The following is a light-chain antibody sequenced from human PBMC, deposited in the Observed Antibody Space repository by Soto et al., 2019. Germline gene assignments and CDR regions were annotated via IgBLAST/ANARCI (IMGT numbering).Light chain of an antibody. V-gene: IGLV2-8*01. CDR3: VSYAGGTYV. CDR2: DVN. Sequence: QSALTQPPSASGSPGQSVTISCTGTSSDVGGYIFVSWYQQHPGKAPKLMIYDVNKRPSGVPDRFSGSKSDNTASLTVSGLQAVDEADYYCVSYAGGTYVFGTGTKVTVL. J-gene: IGLJ1*01. CDR1: SSDVGGYIF.